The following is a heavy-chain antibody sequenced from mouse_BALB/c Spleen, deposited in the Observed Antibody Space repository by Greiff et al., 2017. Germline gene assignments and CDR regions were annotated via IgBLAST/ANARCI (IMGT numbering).Heavy chain of an antibody. CDR1: GYTFTDYA. Sequence: VKLMESGPEVVRPGVSVKISCKGSGYTFTDYAMHWVKQSHAKSLEWIGVISTYNGNTNYNQKFKGKATMTVDKSSSTAYMQLSSPTSEDSAVYYCTRGLLYAMDYWGQGTSVTVSS. J-gene: IGHJ4*01. CDR3: TRGLLYAMDY. D-gene: IGHD2-3*01. CDR2: ISTYNGNT. V-gene: IGHV1-67*01.